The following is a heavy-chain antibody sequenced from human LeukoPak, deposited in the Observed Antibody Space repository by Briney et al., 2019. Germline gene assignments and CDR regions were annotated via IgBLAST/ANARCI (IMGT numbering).Heavy chain of an antibody. V-gene: IGHV3-7*01. Sequence: GGSLRLSCAASGFTFSSYWMSWVRQAPGKGLEWVANIKQDGSEKYYVDSVKGRFTISRDNAKNSLYLQMNSLRAEDTAVYYCARPLYDYVWGSYRLDAFDIWGQGTMVTVSS. J-gene: IGHJ3*02. CDR3: ARPLYDYVWGSYRLDAFDI. CDR2: IKQDGSEK. CDR1: GFTFSSYW. D-gene: IGHD3-16*02.